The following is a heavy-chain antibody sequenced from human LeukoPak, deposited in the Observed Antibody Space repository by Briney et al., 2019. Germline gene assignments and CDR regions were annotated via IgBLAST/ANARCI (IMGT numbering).Heavy chain of an antibody. J-gene: IGHJ4*02. Sequence: GGPLRLSCAASAFTFSDYSMNWVRQAPGKGLEWVSSISTSSRYIYYADSVKGRFTISRDNAKNSLYLQMNSLRAEDTAVYYCARSRYGDSPAYWGQGTLVTVSS. V-gene: IGHV3-21*01. CDR3: ARSRYGDSPAY. CDR2: ISTSSRYI. CDR1: AFTFSDYS. D-gene: IGHD4-17*01.